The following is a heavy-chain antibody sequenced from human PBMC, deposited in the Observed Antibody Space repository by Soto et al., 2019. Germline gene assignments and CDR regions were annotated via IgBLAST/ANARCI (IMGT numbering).Heavy chain of an antibody. CDR2: ISYDGSNK. V-gene: IGHV3-30*18. Sequence: GSLRLSCAASGFSFSSYGMHWVRQAPGKGLEWVAVISYDGSNKYSADSVKGRFTISRDNSKNTLYLQMNSLRAEDTAVYYCAKVESGDYWGQGTLVSVSS. D-gene: IGHD1-1*01. CDR3: AKVESGDY. J-gene: IGHJ4*02. CDR1: GFSFSSYG.